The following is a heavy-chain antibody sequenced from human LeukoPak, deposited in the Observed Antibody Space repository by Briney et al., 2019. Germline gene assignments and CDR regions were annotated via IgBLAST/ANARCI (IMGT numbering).Heavy chain of an antibody. J-gene: IGHJ4*02. Sequence: GGSLRLSCAASGFSFSSFAMTWVRQAPGKGLEWVSTIRSNGATAYNADSVKGRFTISRDNAKNSLYLQMNSLRDEDTAVYYCARDPYDGYGDLDYFDYWGQGTLVTVSS. V-gene: IGHV3-48*02. D-gene: IGHD4-17*01. CDR3: ARDPYDGYGDLDYFDY. CDR2: IRSNGATA. CDR1: GFSFSSFA.